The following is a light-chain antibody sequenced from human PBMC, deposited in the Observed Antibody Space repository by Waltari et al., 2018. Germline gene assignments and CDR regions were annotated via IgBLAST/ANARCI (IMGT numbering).Light chain of an antibody. CDR3: QQYDISPLT. V-gene: IGKV3-20*01. Sequence: DIVLTQSPGPLSLSPRHGATLSCRTRQTIRTTFFAWYQQKPGQAPTLLISGTFTRSSGIPDRFTGSGSETHFSLTISSLEPEDCATYYCQQYDISPLTFGGRTKVEIK. J-gene: IGKJ4*01. CDR2: GTF. CDR1: QTIRTTF.